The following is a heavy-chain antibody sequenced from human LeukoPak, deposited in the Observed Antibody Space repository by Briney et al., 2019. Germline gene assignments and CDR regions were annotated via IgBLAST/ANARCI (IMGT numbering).Heavy chain of an antibody. CDR3: AKKSEGVRGVNPNPLYN. CDR1: GFTFSNYV. V-gene: IGHV3-23*01. J-gene: IGHJ4*02. D-gene: IGHD3-10*01. Sequence: AGGSLRLSCAASGFTFSNYVMTWVRQAPGKGLEWVSAITGSGGGTFYADSAKGRFTVSRDNSKNTLYLQMNSLRVGDTAVYYCAKKSEGVRGVNPNPLYNWGPGTLVTASS. CDR2: ITGSGGGT.